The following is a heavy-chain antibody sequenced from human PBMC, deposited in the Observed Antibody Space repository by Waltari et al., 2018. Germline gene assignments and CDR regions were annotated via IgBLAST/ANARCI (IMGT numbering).Heavy chain of an antibody. D-gene: IGHD3-22*01. V-gene: IGHV3-7*01. J-gene: IGHJ3*02. Sequence: EVQLVESGGGLVRPGGSLRLSRAATGFTLSDYWMSWVRQAPGKGQEWLGNIKKDGGEEYYVDSVRGRFTISRDNAKNSLYLQMDSLRPEDTAVYYCARDQWFGFDIWGQGTMVTVSS. CDR1: GFTLSDYW. CDR2: IKKDGGEE. CDR3: ARDQWFGFDI.